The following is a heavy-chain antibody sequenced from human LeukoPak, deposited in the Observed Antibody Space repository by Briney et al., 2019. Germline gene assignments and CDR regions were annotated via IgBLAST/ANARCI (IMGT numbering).Heavy chain of an antibody. V-gene: IGHV1-18*01. D-gene: IGHD6-19*01. Sequence: GASVKVSCKASGYRFTSYGISWVRQAPGQGLEWMGWISGYKDKTNYAQKFQGRVTMTTDTSTSTAYMELRSLRSDDTAVYYCARDREESIAVAGTSDYWGQGTLVTVSS. CDR1: GYRFTSYG. CDR3: ARDREESIAVAGTSDY. CDR2: ISGYKDKT. J-gene: IGHJ4*02.